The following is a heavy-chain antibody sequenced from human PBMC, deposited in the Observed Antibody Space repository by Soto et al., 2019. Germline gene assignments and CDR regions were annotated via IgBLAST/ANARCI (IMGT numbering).Heavy chain of an antibody. Sequence: EVQLLESGGGLVQPGGSLRLSCAASGFIFSRYAMSWVRQAPGKGLEWVSTISDSGGNTYYADSVKGRFTISRDNSKNTLYLQMSGLRAEDTAVYYCGKNIYIYGSRFDCWGQGTLVTVSS. D-gene: IGHD5-18*01. CDR3: GKNIYIYGSRFDC. CDR1: GFIFSRYA. V-gene: IGHV3-23*01. CDR2: ISDSGGNT. J-gene: IGHJ4*02.